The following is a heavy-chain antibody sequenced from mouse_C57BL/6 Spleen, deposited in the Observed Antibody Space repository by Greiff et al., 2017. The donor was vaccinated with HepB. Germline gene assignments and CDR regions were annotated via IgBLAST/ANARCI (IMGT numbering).Heavy chain of an antibody. Sequence: EVQLQQSGPELVKPGASVKISCKASGYTFTDYYMNWVKQSHGKSLEWIGDINPNNGGTSYNQKFKGKATLTVDKSSSTAYMELRSLTSEDSAVYYCARRDYDYDGFAYWGQGTLVTVSA. CDR1: GYTFTDYY. D-gene: IGHD2-4*01. CDR3: ARRDYDYDGFAY. V-gene: IGHV1-26*01. J-gene: IGHJ3*01. CDR2: INPNNGGT.